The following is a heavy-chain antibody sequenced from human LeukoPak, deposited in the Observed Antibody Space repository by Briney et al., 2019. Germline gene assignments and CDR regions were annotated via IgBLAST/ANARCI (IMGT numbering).Heavy chain of an antibody. D-gene: IGHD3-16*01. CDR2: INPNSGGT. CDR1: GYTFTGYY. J-gene: IGHJ5*02. V-gene: IGHV1-2*02. CDR3: ARGGSRYGGNNWFDH. Sequence: GASVKVSCKASGYTFTGYYMHWVRQAPGQGLEWMGWINPNSGGTNYAQKFQGRVTMTRDTSISTAYMELSRLRSDDTAVYYCARGGSRYGGNNWFDHWGQGTLVTVSS.